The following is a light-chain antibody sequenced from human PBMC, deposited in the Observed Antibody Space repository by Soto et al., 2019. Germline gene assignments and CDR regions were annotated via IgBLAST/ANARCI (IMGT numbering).Light chain of an antibody. Sequence: IVLTQSLGTLSLSPGERATLSCRASQSFVNMYLAWYQQKPGQAPRLLMYGASRRPTGIPDRFSGSGSGTDFTLTISSLQPEDFATYYCQQSYSTPRTFGQGTRLEV. V-gene: IGKV3-20*01. CDR2: GAS. CDR3: QQSYSTPRT. CDR1: QSFVNMY. J-gene: IGKJ5*01.